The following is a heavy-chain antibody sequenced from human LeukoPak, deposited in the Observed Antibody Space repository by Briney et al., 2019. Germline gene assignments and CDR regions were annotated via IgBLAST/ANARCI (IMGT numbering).Heavy chain of an antibody. Sequence: PGGSLRLSCAASGFTFSSYSMNWVRQAPGKGLEWVSYISSSSSTIYYADSVKGRFTISRDNAKNSLYLQMSGLRAEDTAVYYCAREGSGSGVDYWGQGTLVTVSS. CDR2: ISSSSSTI. CDR1: GFTFSSYS. CDR3: AREGSGSGVDY. D-gene: IGHD3-10*01. V-gene: IGHV3-48*01. J-gene: IGHJ4*02.